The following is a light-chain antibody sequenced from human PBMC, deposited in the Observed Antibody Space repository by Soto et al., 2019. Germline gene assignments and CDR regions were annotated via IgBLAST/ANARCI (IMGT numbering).Light chain of an antibody. CDR2: DAS. J-gene: IGKJ1*01. V-gene: IGKV1-8*01. Sequence: AIRMTQSPSSFSASTGDRVSITCRATQDIGTYLAWYQQIPGKAPKLLIYDASTLQTGVPSRFSGSGSGTDFTLTISYLQSEDFGTYYCQQYNNWPPWAFGQGTKVDIK. CDR3: QQYNNWPPWA. CDR1: QDIGTY.